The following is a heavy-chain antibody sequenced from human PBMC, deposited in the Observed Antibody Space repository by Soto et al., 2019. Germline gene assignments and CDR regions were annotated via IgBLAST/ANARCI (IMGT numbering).Heavy chain of an antibody. D-gene: IGHD5-18*01. V-gene: IGHV3-23*01. Sequence: PWGSLRLSGAASGFTFSSYAMSWVRQPPGKGLEWVSAISGSGGSTYYSDSVKCRFTISRDNSKNTLYLQMNSLRAEDTSVYYWAKDLVQLWSDAFDIWGQGTML. CDR2: ISGSGGST. J-gene: IGHJ3*02. CDR3: AKDLVQLWSDAFDI. CDR1: GFTFSSYA.